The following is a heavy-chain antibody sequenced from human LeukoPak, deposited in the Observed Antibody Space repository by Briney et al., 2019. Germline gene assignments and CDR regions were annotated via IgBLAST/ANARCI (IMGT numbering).Heavy chain of an antibody. CDR1: GYSFTSYW. J-gene: IGHJ4*02. CDR3: AGAAAGTAIDS. Sequence: GESLKISCKGSGYSFTSYWISWVRQGPGKGLEWMGIIYPGDSDTRYSPSFQGQFTISADKSISTAYLQWSSLKASDSAIYYCAGAAAGTAIDSWGQGTLVTVSS. D-gene: IGHD6-13*01. CDR2: IYPGDSDT. V-gene: IGHV5-51*01.